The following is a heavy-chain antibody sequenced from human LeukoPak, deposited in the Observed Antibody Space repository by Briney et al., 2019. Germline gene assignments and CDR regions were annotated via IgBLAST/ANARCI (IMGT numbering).Heavy chain of an antibody. D-gene: IGHD3-22*01. CDR2: IIPIFGTA. Sequence: SVKVSCKASGGTFSSYAISWVRQAPGQGLEWMGGIIPIFGTANYAQKFQGRVTITADESTSTAYMELSSLGSEDTAVYYCARDRDSSGYYYFDYWGQGTLVTVSS. CDR3: ARDRDSSGYYYFDY. J-gene: IGHJ4*02. V-gene: IGHV1-69*13. CDR1: GGTFSSYA.